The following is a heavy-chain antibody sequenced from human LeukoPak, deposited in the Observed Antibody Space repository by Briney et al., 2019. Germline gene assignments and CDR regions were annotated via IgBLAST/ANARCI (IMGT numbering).Heavy chain of an antibody. J-gene: IGHJ6*02. V-gene: IGHV1-69*13. CDR3: ARENTATYYYYGMDV. CDR1: GGTFSSYA. Sequence: SVKVSCKASGGTFSSYAISWVRQAPGQGLEWMGGIIPIFGTANYAQKFQGRVTVTADESTSTAYMELSSLRSEDTAVYYCARENTATYYYYGMDVWGQGTTVTVSS. CDR2: IIPIFGTA. D-gene: IGHD2-2*02.